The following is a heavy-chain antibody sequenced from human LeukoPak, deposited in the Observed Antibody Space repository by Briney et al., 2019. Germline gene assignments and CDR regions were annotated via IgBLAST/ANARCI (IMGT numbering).Heavy chain of an antibody. Sequence: WASVKVSCKASGYTFTGYYMYWVRQAPGQGLEWMGWINPNSGGTNYAQKFQGRVTMTRDTSISTAYMELSRLRSDDTAVYYCARLPGSGYSYGSHWGQGTLVTVSS. J-gene: IGHJ4*02. V-gene: IGHV1-2*02. D-gene: IGHD5-18*01. CDR2: INPNSGGT. CDR3: ARLPGSGYSYGSH. CDR1: GYTFTGYY.